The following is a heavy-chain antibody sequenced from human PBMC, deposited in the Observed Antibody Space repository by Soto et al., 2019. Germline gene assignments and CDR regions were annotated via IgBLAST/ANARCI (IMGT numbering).Heavy chain of an antibody. CDR1: GGSVSSGGYY. CDR2: IYYSGST. CDR3: AGIYIALDY. D-gene: IGHD3-10*01. V-gene: IGHV4-31*03. Sequence: PSETLSLTCTVSGGSVSSGGYYWSWIRQHPGKGLEWIGYIYYSGSTYYNPSLKSRVAISVDTSKNHFSLKLSSMTAADTAVYYCAGIYIALDYCGQGTLVTVSP. J-gene: IGHJ4*02.